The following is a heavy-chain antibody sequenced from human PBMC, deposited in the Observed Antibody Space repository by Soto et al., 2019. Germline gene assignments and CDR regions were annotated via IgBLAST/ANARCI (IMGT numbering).Heavy chain of an antibody. D-gene: IGHD3-22*01. CDR2: IDYSGST. J-gene: IGHJ5*02. CDR3: ARVGYYYDSSEP. CDR1: GGSISSYY. Sequence: LSLTCTVSGGSISSYYWGWIRQPPGKGLEWIGYIDYSGSTNYNPSLKSRVTISVDTSKNQFSLKLSSVTAADTAVYYCARVGYYYDSSEPWGQGTLVTVSS. V-gene: IGHV4-59*01.